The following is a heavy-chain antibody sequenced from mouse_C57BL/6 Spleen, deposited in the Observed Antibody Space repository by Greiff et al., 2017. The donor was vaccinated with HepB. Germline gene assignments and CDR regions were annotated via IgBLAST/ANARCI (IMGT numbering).Heavy chain of an antibody. Sequence: VQLQQSGAELVMPGASVKLSCKASGYTFTSYWMHWVKQRPGQGLEWIGEIDPSDSYTNYNQKFKGKSTLTVDKSSSTAYMQLSSLTSEDSAVYVCAGFSLYNDCDEVWFAYWGQGTLVTVSA. V-gene: IGHV1-69*01. CDR2: IDPSDSYT. CDR1: GYTFTSYW. J-gene: IGHJ3*01. D-gene: IGHD2-4*01. CDR3: AGFSLYNDCDEVWFAY.